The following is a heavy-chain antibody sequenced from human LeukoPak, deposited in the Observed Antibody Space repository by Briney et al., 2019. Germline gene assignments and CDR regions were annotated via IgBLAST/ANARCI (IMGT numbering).Heavy chain of an antibody. CDR2: ISDYNGNT. CDR3: ARDVVQLVGGVDY. CDR1: GYTFTSYG. V-gene: IGHV1-18*01. D-gene: IGHD6-6*01. Sequence: GASVKVSCKASGYTFTSYGISWVRQAPGHGLEWMGWISDYNGNTKYAQKLQCRVTMTRDTSTSTAYMELRSLRSDDTAVYYCARDVVQLVGGVDYWGQGTLVTVSS. J-gene: IGHJ4*02.